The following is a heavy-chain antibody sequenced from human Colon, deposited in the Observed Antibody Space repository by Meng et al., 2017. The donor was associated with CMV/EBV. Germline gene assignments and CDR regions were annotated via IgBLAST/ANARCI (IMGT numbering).Heavy chain of an antibody. D-gene: IGHD3-10*01. J-gene: IGHJ4*02. Sequence: VHRPKWAAVVLTPQEALSLNCAVYGGSLMGYYWSWIRQPPGKGLEWIGEINHSGSTNYNPSLKSRVTISVDTSKNQFSLKLSSVTAADTAVYYCARGLYGSGRHQIDYWGQGTLVTVSS. CDR3: ARGLYGSGRHQIDY. V-gene: IGHV4-34*01. CDR1: GGSLMGYY. CDR2: INHSGST.